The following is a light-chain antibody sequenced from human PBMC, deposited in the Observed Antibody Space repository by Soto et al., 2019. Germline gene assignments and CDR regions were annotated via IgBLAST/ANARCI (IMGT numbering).Light chain of an antibody. CDR2: DAS. CDR1: ESVSRY. V-gene: IGKV3-11*01. J-gene: IGKJ5*01. CDR3: QQRSNWPRLPGVHVYT. Sequence: EIVLTQSPATLSLAPGERASLSGRASESVSRYVAWYQQKPGQAPRLLIYDASHRATGIPARFSGSGSGTDFTLTISSLEPEDFAVYFCQQRSNWPRLPGVHVYTFGQATRLEIK.